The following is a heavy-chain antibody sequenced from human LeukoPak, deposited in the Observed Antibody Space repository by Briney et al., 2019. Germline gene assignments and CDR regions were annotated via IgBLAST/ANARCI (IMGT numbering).Heavy chain of an antibody. CDR2: IKGDGSEM. J-gene: IGHJ5*02. V-gene: IGHV3-7*01. CDR1: GFSSTTYW. CDR3: ARDDDGLNWFDP. Sequence: GGSLRLPCAASGFSSTTYWMSWVRQAPGKGLEWVASIKGDGSEMYYVDSVMGRFTISTDNAKNSVFLQMDSLRADDTGIYYCARDDDGLNWFDPWGQGTLVAVSS.